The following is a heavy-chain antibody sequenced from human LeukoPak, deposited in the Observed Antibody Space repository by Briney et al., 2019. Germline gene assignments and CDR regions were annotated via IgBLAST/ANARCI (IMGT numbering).Heavy chain of an antibody. CDR1: GFTFDDYG. V-gene: IGHV3-23*01. CDR2: IIGGAGGT. D-gene: IGHD2-2*01. CDR3: AHGSMYQLDY. Sequence: GGSLRLSCAASGFTFDDYGMSWVRQAPGKGLEWVSGIIGGAGGTYYADSVKGRFTISRDNAKNTLYLQMNSLRAEDTAVYYCAHGSMYQLDYWGQGTLVTVSS. J-gene: IGHJ4*02.